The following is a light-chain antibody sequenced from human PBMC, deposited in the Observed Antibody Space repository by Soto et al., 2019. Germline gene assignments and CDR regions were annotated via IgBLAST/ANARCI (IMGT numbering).Light chain of an antibody. CDR1: QDLDRW. J-gene: IGKJ1*01. Sequence: DIQITHSPSTRSASVGDGVTITCLASQDLDRWLAWYQQKPGKAPKLLIYDASSLESGVPSRFSGSGSGTDFTLTISGLQPNDFATYYCQQYNTYSRKFGQGTKMDIK. CDR3: QQYNTYSRK. CDR2: DAS. V-gene: IGKV1-5*01.